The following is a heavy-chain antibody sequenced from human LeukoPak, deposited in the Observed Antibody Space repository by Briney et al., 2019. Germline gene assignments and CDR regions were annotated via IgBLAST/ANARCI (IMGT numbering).Heavy chain of an antibody. CDR3: AREAIADAEYFQH. J-gene: IGHJ1*01. CDR2: INHSGST. D-gene: IGHD6-13*01. V-gene: IGHV4-34*01. Sequence: SETLSLTCAVYGGSFSGYYWSWIRQPPGKGLEWIGEINHSGSTNYNPSLKSRVTISVDTSKNQFPLKLSSVTAADTAVYYCAREAIADAEYFQHWGQGTLVTVSS. CDR1: GGSFSGYY.